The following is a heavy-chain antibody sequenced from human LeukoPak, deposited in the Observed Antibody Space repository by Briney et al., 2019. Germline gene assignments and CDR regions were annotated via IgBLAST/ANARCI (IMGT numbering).Heavy chain of an antibody. CDR1: GFTFSRYA. CDR3: ARVMAGYSYMDV. CDR2: ISTTSSSSYI. Sequence: PGGSLRLSCAASGFTFSRYAMNWVRQAPGKGLEWVSSISTTSSSSYIHYADSMKGRFTISRGNAKSSLYLQMNSLRAEDTAVYYCARVMAGYSYMDVWGKGTTVTVSS. D-gene: IGHD3-10*01. V-gene: IGHV3-21*01. J-gene: IGHJ6*03.